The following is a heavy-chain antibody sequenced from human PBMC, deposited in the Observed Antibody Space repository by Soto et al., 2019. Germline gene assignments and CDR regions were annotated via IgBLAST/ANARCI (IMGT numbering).Heavy chain of an antibody. CDR2: ISYDGSNK. Sequence: PVGSLRLSCAASGFTFSSYGMHWVRQAPGKGLEWVAVISYDGSNKYYADSVKGRFTISRDNSKNTLYLQMNSLRAEDTAVYYCAKDLGIQLWLRIFDYWGQGTLVTVSS. D-gene: IGHD5-18*01. CDR3: AKDLGIQLWLRIFDY. V-gene: IGHV3-30*18. CDR1: GFTFSSYG. J-gene: IGHJ4*02.